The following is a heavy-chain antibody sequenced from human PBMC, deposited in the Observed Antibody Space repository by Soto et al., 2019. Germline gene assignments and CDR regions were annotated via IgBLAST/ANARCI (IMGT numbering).Heavy chain of an antibody. CDR1: GASISHYS. V-gene: IGHV4-4*07. J-gene: IGHJ4*02. CDR2: VNTRGTS. Sequence: QVQLQESGPGLVKPSETLSLTCTVSGASISHYSCSWIRQSAGKGLEWIGRVNTRGTSHYNPSLRSRVAVSVDKSRNQLYLRVTSVTAADTALYYCVTESGDNWTYEVYWGQGTPVTVSS. D-gene: IGHD1-7*01. CDR3: VTESGDNWTYEVY.